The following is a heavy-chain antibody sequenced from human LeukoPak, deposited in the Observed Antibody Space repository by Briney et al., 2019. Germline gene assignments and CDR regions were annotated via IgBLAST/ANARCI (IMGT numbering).Heavy chain of an antibody. CDR2: IYYSGST. CDR3: ARGFPYFDH. D-gene: IGHD3-10*01. J-gene: IGHJ4*02. Sequence: PSETLSLTCTVSGGSISSYYWSWIRQPPGKGLEWIGYIYYSGSTSYNPFLKSRVTMSVDTSKNQFSLKLSSVTAADTAVYYCARGFPYFDHWGQGTLVTVSS. V-gene: IGHV4-59*01. CDR1: GGSISSYY.